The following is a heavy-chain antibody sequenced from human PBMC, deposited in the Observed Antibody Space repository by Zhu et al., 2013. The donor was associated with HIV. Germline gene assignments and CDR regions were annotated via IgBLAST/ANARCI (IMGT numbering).Heavy chain of an antibody. CDR2: IIPIFGTA. D-gene: IGHD3-22*01. V-gene: IGHV1-69*01. Sequence: QVQLVQSGAEVKKPGSSVKVSCKASGGTFSSYAISWVRQAPGQGLEWMGGIIPIFGTANYAQKFQGRVTITADESTSTAYMELSSLRSEDTAVYYCAGTYYYDSSGSQEYYFDYWGQGTLVTVSS. CDR3: AGTYYYDSSGSQEYYFDY. CDR1: GGTFSSYA. J-gene: IGHJ4*02.